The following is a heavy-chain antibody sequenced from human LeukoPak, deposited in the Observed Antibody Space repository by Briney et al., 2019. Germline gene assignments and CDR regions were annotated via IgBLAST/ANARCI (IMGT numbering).Heavy chain of an antibody. Sequence: GGSLRLSCAASGFTFSSYAMSWVRQAPGKGLEWVSGISWNSGSIGYADSVKGRFTISRDNAKNTLYLQMNSLRAEDTAVYYCARGLGSPVPTWFDPWGQGTLVTVSS. CDR1: GFTFSSYA. CDR3: ARGLGSPVPTWFDP. J-gene: IGHJ5*02. D-gene: IGHD3-16*01. CDR2: ISWNSGSI. V-gene: IGHV3-23*01.